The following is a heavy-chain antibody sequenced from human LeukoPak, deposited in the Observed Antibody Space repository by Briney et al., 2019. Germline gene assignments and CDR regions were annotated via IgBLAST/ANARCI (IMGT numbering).Heavy chain of an antibody. CDR2: ISYDGSNK. V-gene: IGHV3-30*01. J-gene: IGHJ5*02. D-gene: IGHD2-8*01. CDR1: GFTFSSYA. CDR3: AGALMSPFDP. Sequence: GRSLRLPCAASGFTFSSYAMHWVRQAPGKGLEWVAVISYDGSNKYYADSVKGRFTISRDNSKNTLYLQMNSLRAEDTAVYYCAGALMSPFDPWGQGTLVTVSS.